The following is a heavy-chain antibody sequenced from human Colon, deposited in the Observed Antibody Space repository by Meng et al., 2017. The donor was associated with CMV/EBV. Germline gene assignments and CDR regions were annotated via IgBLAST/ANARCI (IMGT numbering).Heavy chain of an antibody. V-gene: IGHV3-23*01. J-gene: IGHJ4*02. CDR3: AREHSSGWYYFDY. D-gene: IGHD6-19*01. Sequence: GGSLRLSCAASGFTFNINAMNWVRQAPGKGLEWVSAISGNGGSTYYTDSVKGRFTISRDNAKNSLYLQMNSLRAEDTAVYYCAREHSSGWYYFDYWGQGTLVTVSS. CDR1: GFTFNINA. CDR2: ISGNGGST.